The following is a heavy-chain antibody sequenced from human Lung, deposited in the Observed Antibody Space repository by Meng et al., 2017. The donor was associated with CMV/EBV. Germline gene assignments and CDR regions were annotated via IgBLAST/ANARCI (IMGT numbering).Heavy chain of an antibody. D-gene: IGHD6-19*01. J-gene: IGHJ4*02. CDR2: IYHSGST. CDR1: GASISSSNW. CDR3: ASFPPPGKQWLVTDY. Sequence: VPWQGSGPGLVMPLGTMSLTGACSGASISSSNWGRWVRQPPGKVLEWIGEIYHSGSTNYNPSLMSRVTISVDKSKNQFSLKLSSVTAADTAVYYCASFPPPGKQWLVTDYWGQGTLVTVSS. V-gene: IGHV4-4*02.